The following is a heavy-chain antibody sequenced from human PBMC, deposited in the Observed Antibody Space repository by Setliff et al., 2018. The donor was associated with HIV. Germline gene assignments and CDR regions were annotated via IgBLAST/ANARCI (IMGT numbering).Heavy chain of an antibody. V-gene: IGHV4-38-2*01. CDR2: IYVGGTT. D-gene: IGHD3-10*02. J-gene: IGHJ4*02. CDR3: VRRDVSFLFGQFDS. Sequence: PSETLSLTCDVSGYSISNIHYWGWIRQPPGKGLECLGNIYVGGTTYHNPSLKGRVTISIDTSKAQFSLKLISVTAADTAVYYCVRRDVSFLFGQFDSWGQGILVTVSS. CDR1: GYSISNIHY.